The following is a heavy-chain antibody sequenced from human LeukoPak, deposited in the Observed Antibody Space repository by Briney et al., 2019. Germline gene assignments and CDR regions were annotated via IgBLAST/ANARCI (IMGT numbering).Heavy chain of an antibody. V-gene: IGHV1-46*01. J-gene: IGHJ3*02. CDR2: INPSGGST. D-gene: IGHD3-22*01. Sequence: ASVKVSCKASGYTFTSYYMHWVRQAPGQGLEWMGIINPSGGSTSYAQKFQGRVTMTRDTSTSTVYMELSSLRSEDTAVYYCATPYTYYYDSSGTHAFDIWGQGTMVTVSS. CDR3: ATPYTYYYDSSGTHAFDI. CDR1: GYTFTSYY.